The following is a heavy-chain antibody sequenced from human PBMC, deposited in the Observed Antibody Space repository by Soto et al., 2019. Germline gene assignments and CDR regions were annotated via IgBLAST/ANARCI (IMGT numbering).Heavy chain of an antibody. CDR2: IYYSGST. CDR1: GGSISSGGYY. D-gene: IGHD2-8*01. J-gene: IGHJ4*02. Sequence: PSETLSLTCSVSGGSISSGGYYWSWIRQHPGKGLEWIGYIYYSGSTYYNPSLKSRVTISVKTSKNQFSLKLSSVTDADTAVYYCARGRTYFDPWGQGTLVTVSS. V-gene: IGHV4-31*03. CDR3: ARGRTYFDP.